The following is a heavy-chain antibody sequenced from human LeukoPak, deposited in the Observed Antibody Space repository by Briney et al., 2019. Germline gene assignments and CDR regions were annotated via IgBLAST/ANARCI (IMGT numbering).Heavy chain of an antibody. Sequence: PGGSLRLSCTASGFTFINYSMNWARQAPGKGLEWVANIKQDGSEKYYVDSVKGRFTISRDNAKNSLYLQMNSLTADDTAVYYCARQTGSGLFILPGGQGTLVTVSS. CDR2: IKQDGSEK. CDR1: GFTFINYS. D-gene: IGHD3/OR15-3a*01. V-gene: IGHV3-7*01. J-gene: IGHJ4*02. CDR3: ARQTGSGLFILP.